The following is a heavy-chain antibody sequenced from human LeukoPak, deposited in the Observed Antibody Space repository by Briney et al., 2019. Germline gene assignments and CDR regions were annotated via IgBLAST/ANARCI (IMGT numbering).Heavy chain of an antibody. CDR2: IWYDGSNK. Sequence: GGSLRLSCAASGFTFSSYGMHWVRQAPGKGLEWVAVIWYDGSNKYYADSVKGRFTISRDNSKNTLYLQMNSLRAEDTAVYYCAKLWVMITFGGVIDIEAPGSSGDYWGQGTLVTVSS. CDR3: AKLWVMITFGGVIDIEAPGSSGDY. D-gene: IGHD3-16*02. V-gene: IGHV3-33*06. CDR1: GFTFSSYG. J-gene: IGHJ4*02.